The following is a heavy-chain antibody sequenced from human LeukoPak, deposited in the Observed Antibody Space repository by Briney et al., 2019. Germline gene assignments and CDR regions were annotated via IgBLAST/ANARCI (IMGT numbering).Heavy chain of an antibody. D-gene: IGHD5-18*01. CDR2: ISHSGST. CDR3: ASNVDTAVVRDY. J-gene: IGHJ4*02. Sequence: SETLSLTCAVYGGSFRGYFWSWIRQPPGKGLEWIGDISHSGSTHYSPSLKSRVTISVDTSKNQFSLNLSSVTAADTAVYYCASNVDTAVVRDYWGQGTLVTVSS. CDR1: GGSFRGYF. V-gene: IGHV4-34*01.